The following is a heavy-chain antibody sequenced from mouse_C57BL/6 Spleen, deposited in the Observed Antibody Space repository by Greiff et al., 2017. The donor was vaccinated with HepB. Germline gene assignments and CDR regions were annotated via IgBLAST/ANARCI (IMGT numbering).Heavy chain of an antibody. CDR3: AREDTRPFDY. CDR2: IYPGDGDT. V-gene: IGHV1-82*01. CDR1: GYAFSSSW. J-gene: IGHJ2*01. D-gene: IGHD3-3*01. Sequence: QVQLKESGPELVKPGASVKISCKASGYAFSSSWMNWVKQRPGKGLEWIGRIYPGDGDTNYNGKFKGKATLTADKSSSTAYMQLSSLTSEDSAVYFCAREDTRPFDYWGQGTTLTVSS.